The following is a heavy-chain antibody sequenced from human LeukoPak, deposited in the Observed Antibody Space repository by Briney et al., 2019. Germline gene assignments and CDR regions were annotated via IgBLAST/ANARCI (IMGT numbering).Heavy chain of an antibody. V-gene: IGHV3-21*01. CDR1: GFTFSSYS. CDR2: MSSSSSYI. CDR3: ARELTGAFDI. Sequence: GGSLRLSCAASGFTFSSYSMNWVRQAPGKGREWVSSMSSSSSYIYYADSVKGRFTISRDNANNSLYLQMNSLRAEDTAVYYCARELTGAFDIWGQGTMVTVSS. J-gene: IGHJ3*02.